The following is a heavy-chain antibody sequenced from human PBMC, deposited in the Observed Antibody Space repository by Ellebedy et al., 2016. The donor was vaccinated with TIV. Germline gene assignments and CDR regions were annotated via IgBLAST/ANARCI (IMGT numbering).Heavy chain of an antibody. CDR2: INVGNGNT. CDR3: ATSDTSKDLYAYYHAMDV. CDR1: GYTFTTYD. V-gene: IGHV1-3*01. D-gene: IGHD5-18*01. Sequence: AASVKVSCKASGYTFTTYDIYWVRQAPGQRLEWMGSINVGNGNTKNSQKFQGRVTFTRDTFASTAYMEVSSLRSEDTAVYYCATSDTSKDLYAYYHAMDVWGQGTTVTVSS. J-gene: IGHJ6*02.